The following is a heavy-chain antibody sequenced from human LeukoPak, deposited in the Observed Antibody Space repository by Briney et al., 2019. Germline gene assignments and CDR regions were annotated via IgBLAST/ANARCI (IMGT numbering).Heavy chain of an antibody. Sequence: PSETLSLTCTVSGGSISDYYWSWIRQPAGKGLEWIGRIYTTGSTDYNPSLKSRVTISVDTSKNQFSLKLSSVTAADTAVYYCARGPPPDFDCWGQGTLVTVSS. CDR1: GGSISDYY. V-gene: IGHV4-4*07. CDR2: IYTTGST. CDR3: ARGPPPDFDC. J-gene: IGHJ4*02.